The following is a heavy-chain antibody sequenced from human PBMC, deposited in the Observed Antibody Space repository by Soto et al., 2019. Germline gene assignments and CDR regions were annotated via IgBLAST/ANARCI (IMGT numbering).Heavy chain of an antibody. CDR2: ISYDGSNK. D-gene: IGHD5-12*01. V-gene: IGHV3-30*18. J-gene: IGHJ4*02. Sequence: QVQLVESGGGVVQPGRSLRLSCAASGFTFSSYGMHWVRQAPGKGLEWVAVISYDGSNKYYADSVKGRFTISRDNSKNTLYLQMNSLRAEDTAVYYCTKDLDYPYYFVYWGQGTLVTVSS. CDR3: TKDLDYPYYFVY. CDR1: GFTFSSYG.